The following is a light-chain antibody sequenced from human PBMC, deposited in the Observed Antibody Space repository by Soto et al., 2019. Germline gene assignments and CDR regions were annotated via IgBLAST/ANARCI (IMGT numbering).Light chain of an antibody. J-gene: IGKJ3*01. CDR3: QQYCSSPFT. CDR1: QSVLYSSNNKNY. V-gene: IGKV4-1*01. CDR2: WAS. Sequence: DIVMTQSPDSLAVSLGERAAINCKSSQSVLYSSNNKNYLAWYQQKPGQPPKLLIYWASTRESGVPDRSSGSGSGTDFTLTISSLQAEDAAVYYCQQYCSSPFTFGPGTKVDIK.